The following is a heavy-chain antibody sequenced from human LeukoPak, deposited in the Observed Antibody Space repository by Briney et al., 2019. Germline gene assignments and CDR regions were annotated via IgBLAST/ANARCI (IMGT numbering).Heavy chain of an antibody. Sequence: PSETLSFTCTVSGGSISSYYWSWIRQPPGKGLEWIGYIYYSGSTNYNPSLKSRVTISVDTSKNQFSLKLSSVTAADTAVYYCARAQRGMETKIDYWGQGTLVTVSS. CDR1: GGSISSYY. CDR3: ARAQRGMETKIDY. V-gene: IGHV4-59*01. CDR2: IYYSGST. D-gene: IGHD3-16*01. J-gene: IGHJ4*02.